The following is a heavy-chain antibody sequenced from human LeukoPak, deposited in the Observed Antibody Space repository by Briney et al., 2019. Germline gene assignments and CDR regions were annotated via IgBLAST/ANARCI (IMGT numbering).Heavy chain of an antibody. CDR3: AKGRGYCSGGSCYSGFDY. V-gene: IGHV3-23*01. Sequence: GGSLCLSCAASGFTFSGYAMSWVRQAPGKGLEWVSTITGSGGTTYYADSVKGRFTISRDNSKNTLYLQMNSLRAEDTAVYYCAKGRGYCSGGSCYSGFDYWGQGTLVTVSS. D-gene: IGHD2-15*01. CDR1: GFTFSGYA. J-gene: IGHJ4*02. CDR2: ITGSGGTT.